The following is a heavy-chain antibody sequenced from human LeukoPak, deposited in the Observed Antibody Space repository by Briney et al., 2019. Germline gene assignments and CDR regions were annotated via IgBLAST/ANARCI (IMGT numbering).Heavy chain of an antibody. CDR1: GYTFTGYY. J-gene: IGHJ4*02. CDR2: INPNTGAT. D-gene: IGHD3-22*01. Sequence: GASVKVSCKASGYTFTGYYMHWVRQAPGQGLEWMGWINPNTGATNYPQKFQGRVTMTRDTSISTAYMELISLRSDDTAVYYCARDNYYDSSGYSLWGQGTLVTVSS. CDR3: ARDNYYDSSGYSL. V-gene: IGHV1-2*02.